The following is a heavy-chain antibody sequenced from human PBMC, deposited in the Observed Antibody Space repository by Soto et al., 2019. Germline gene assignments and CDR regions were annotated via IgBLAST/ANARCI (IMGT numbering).Heavy chain of an antibody. CDR1: GGSISSSSYY. V-gene: IGHV4-39*01. CDR3: ARDYGDYESAFDI. J-gene: IGHJ3*02. Sequence: SETLSLTCTVSGGSISSSSYYWGWIRQPPGKGLEWIGSIYYSGSTYYHPSLKSRVTISVDTSKNQFSLKLSSVTAADTAVYYCARDYGDYESAFDIWGQGTMVTVSS. D-gene: IGHD4-17*01. CDR2: IYYSGST.